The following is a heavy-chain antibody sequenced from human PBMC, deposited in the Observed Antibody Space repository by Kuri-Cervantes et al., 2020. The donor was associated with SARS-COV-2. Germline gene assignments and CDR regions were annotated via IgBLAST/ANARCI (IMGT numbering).Heavy chain of an antibody. CDR2: ISYDGSNK. CDR3: ARGGSSGWSQLEY. CDR1: GFTFSSYA. Sequence: GESLKISCAASGFTFSSYAMHWVRQAPGKGLEWVAVISYDGSNKYYADSVKGRFTISRDNSKNTLYLQMNSLRAEDTAVYYCARGGSSGWSQLEYWGQGTPVTVSS. D-gene: IGHD6-19*01. V-gene: IGHV3-30*04. J-gene: IGHJ4*02.